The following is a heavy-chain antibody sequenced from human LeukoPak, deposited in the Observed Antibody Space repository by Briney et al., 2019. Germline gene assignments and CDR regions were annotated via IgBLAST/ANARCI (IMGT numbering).Heavy chain of an antibody. CDR2: ISYDGSNK. CDR1: GFTFSSYG. D-gene: IGHD6-13*01. J-gene: IGHJ4*02. V-gene: IGHV3-30*03. Sequence: PGRSLRLSCAASGFTFSSYGMHWVRQAPGKGLEWVAVISYDGSNKYYADSVKGRFTISRDNSKNTLYLQMNSLRAEDTAVYYCARVGGRIAAAGTDYWGQGTLVTVSS. CDR3: ARVGGRIAAAGTDY.